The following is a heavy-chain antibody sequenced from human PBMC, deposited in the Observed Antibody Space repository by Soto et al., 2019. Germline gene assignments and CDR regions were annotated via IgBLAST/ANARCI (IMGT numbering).Heavy chain of an antibody. CDR2: ISAYNGNT. J-gene: IGHJ5*02. CDR1: GYTLTSYV. D-gene: IGHD2-21*02. Sequence: ASVKVSCKASGYTLTSYVISWVQQAPGQELEWMGWISAYNGNTNYAQKLQGRVTMTTDTSTSTAYMELRSLRSDDTAVYYCARGANIVVVTAIPNWFDPWGQGTLVTVSS. V-gene: IGHV1-18*01. CDR3: ARGANIVVVTAIPNWFDP.